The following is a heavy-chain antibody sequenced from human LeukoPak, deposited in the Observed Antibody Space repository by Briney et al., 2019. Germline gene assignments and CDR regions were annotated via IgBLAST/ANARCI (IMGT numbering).Heavy chain of an antibody. CDR3: ASSSGYDYYYYYGMDV. D-gene: IGHD5-12*01. CDR1: GGSFIGYY. Sequence: SETLSLTCAVYGGSFIGYYWSGIRQPPGKGREWMGEINHSGSTNYNPSLKSRVTISVDTSKNQFSLKLSSVTAADTAVYYCASSSGYDYYYYYGMDVWGQGTTVTVPS. V-gene: IGHV4-34*01. J-gene: IGHJ6*02. CDR2: INHSGST.